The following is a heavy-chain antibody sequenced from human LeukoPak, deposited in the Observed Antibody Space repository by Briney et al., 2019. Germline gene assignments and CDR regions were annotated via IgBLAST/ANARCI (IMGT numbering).Heavy chain of an antibody. CDR1: GASINNYY. CDR2: IYFTGST. Sequence: SETLSLTCTVSGASINNYYWNWIRQPPGKGLEWIGYIYFTGSTHYNPSLKSRVTISLDRSKTQFSLNLSSLSAADTAMYYCARTRGFKADHKSFDYWGQGTLVTASS. J-gene: IGHJ4*02. V-gene: IGHV4-59*01. D-gene: IGHD6-25*01. CDR3: ARTRGFKADHKSFDY.